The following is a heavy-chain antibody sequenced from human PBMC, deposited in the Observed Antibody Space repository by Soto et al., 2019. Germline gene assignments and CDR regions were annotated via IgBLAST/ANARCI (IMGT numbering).Heavy chain of an antibody. J-gene: IGHJ4*02. CDR1: GFTFSSYA. CDR3: AKDRLIYGSGSYGFDY. Sequence: EVQLLESGGGLVQPGGSLRLSCAASGFTFSSYAMSWVRQAPGKGLEWVSAISGSGGSTYYADSVKGRFTISRDNSKNTLYLQMNSLRAEDTDLYYCAKDRLIYGSGSYGFDYWGQGTLVTVSS. CDR2: ISGSGGST. D-gene: IGHD3-10*01. V-gene: IGHV3-23*01.